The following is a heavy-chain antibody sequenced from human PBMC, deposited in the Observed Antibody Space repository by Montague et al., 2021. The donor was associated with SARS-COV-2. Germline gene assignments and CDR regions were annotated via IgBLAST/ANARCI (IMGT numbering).Heavy chain of an antibody. D-gene: IGHD3-10*01. V-gene: IGHV3-23*01. Sequence: SLRLSCAASGFTFSSYAMSWVRQAPGRGLEWVSAISGSGGSTYYADSVKGRFTISRDNAKNTLYLQMNSLRAEDTAVYYCAGTLLWVGGLIYYYGMDVWGQGTTVTVSS. CDR1: GFTFSSYA. CDR3: AGTLLWVGGLIYYYGMDV. CDR2: ISGSGGST. J-gene: IGHJ6*02.